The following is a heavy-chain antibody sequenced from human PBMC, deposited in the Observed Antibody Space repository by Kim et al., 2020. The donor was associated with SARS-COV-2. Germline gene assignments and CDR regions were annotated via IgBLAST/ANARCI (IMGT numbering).Heavy chain of an antibody. CDR2: IKSKSVGGRI. CDR3: TTDFLAGYFGS. J-gene: IGHJ4*02. D-gene: IGHD2-2*03. CDR1: GFFFSNAW. V-gene: IGHV3-15*01. Sequence: GGSLRLSCTASGFFFSNAWMSWVRQAPGKGLEWVGRIKSKSVGGRIDYAAPVKGRFTVSRDDSKNTVYLQMNSLKTEDTAVYYCTTDFLAGYFGSWGQGTLVIVSS.